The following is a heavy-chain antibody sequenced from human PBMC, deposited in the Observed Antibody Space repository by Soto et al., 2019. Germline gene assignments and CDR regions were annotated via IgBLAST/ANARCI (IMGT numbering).Heavy chain of an antibody. D-gene: IGHD6-13*01. CDR2: ISSSSSYT. J-gene: IGHJ6*02. V-gene: IGHV3-11*05. CDR3: ARDSIAAAGNYGMDV. CDR1: GFTFSDYY. Sequence: QVQLVESGGGLVKPGGSLRLSCAASGFTFSDYYMSWIRQAPGKGREWVSYISSSSSYTNYADSVKGRFTISRDNAKNSLYLQMNSLRAEDTAVYYCARDSIAAAGNYGMDVWGQGTTVTVSS.